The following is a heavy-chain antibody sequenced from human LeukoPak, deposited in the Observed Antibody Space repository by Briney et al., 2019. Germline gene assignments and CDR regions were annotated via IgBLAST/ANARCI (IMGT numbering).Heavy chain of an antibody. V-gene: IGHV3-23*01. Sequence: GGSLRLSCAASGFIFSSYAMSWVRQAPGKGLEWVSAISGSGGSTYYADSVKGRFTISRDNSKNTLYLQMDSLRAEDTAVYYCVTGIGYCSTTNCYGGFDYWGQGTLVTVSS. D-gene: IGHD2-2*03. CDR2: ISGSGGST. CDR1: GFIFSSYA. CDR3: VTGIGYCSTTNCYGGFDY. J-gene: IGHJ4*02.